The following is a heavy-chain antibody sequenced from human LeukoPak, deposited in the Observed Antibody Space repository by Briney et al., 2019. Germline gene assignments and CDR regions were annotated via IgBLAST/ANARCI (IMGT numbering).Heavy chain of an antibody. Sequence: PGRSLRLSCVASGHTFSSYAMSWVSHAPGKGLEWVSAIRDSGGRTYYADSVKGRFTISRDNSKNTLYLQMISLRAEDTAVYYCAKDFYPGGSWDSFDIWGQGTMVTVSS. CDR1: GHTFSSYA. D-gene: IGHD6-13*01. CDR2: IRDSGGRT. J-gene: IGHJ3*02. V-gene: IGHV3-23*01. CDR3: AKDFYPGGSWDSFDI.